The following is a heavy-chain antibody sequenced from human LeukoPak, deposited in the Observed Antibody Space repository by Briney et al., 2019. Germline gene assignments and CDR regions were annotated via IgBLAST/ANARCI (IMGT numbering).Heavy chain of an antibody. D-gene: IGHD7-27*01. CDR1: GFTFSSYG. J-gene: IGHJ2*01. Sequence: PGRSLRLSCAASGFTFSSYGMHWVRQAPGKGLEWVAVISYDGSNKYYADSVKGRFTISRDNSENTLSLQMNSLRAEDTAVYYCARDWGSTVYWYFALWGRGTLVTVSS. CDR3: ARDWGSTVYWYFAL. CDR2: ISYDGSNK. V-gene: IGHV3-30*03.